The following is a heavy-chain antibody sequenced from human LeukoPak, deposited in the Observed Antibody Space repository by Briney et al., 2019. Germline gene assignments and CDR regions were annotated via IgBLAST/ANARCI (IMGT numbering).Heavy chain of an antibody. D-gene: IGHD3-16*02. CDR2: ISSNGGST. CDR3: ARVLPIATLDY. CDR1: GFTFSSYA. V-gene: IGHV3-64*01. Sequence: GGSLRLSCAASGFTFSSYAMHWVRQAPGKGLEYVSAISSNGGSTYYANSVKGRFTISSDNSKNTLYLQMGSLRAEDMAVYYCARVLPIATLDYWGQGTLVTVSS. J-gene: IGHJ4*02.